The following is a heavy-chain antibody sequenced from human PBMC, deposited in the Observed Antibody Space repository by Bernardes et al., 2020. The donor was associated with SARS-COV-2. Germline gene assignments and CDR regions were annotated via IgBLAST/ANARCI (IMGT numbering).Heavy chain of an antibody. CDR1: GGSISGYY. V-gene: IGHV4-59*12. CDR2: VYYTGST. CDR3: ARDQPSDV. Sequence: SETLSLTCTVSGGSISGYYWTWIRQAPGKGLEWVGYVYYTGSTNYNPSLKSRVTISLDTSKNQFSLTLTSVTAADTAVYYCARDQPSDVWGQGTTVTVSS. J-gene: IGHJ6*02.